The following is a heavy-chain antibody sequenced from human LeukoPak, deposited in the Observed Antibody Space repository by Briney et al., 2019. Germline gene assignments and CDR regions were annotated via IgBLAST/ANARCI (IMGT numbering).Heavy chain of an antibody. J-gene: IGHJ1*01. Sequence: SVTVSFTASGGTFSSYAISWVRQAPGQGLEWMGGIIPIFGTANYAQKFQGRVTITTDESTSTAYMELSSLRAEDTAVYYCARGDYSTSWYVQHWGQGTLVTVSS. CDR1: GGTFSSYA. V-gene: IGHV1-69*05. CDR3: ARGDYSTSWYVQH. CDR2: IIPIFGTA. D-gene: IGHD6-13*01.